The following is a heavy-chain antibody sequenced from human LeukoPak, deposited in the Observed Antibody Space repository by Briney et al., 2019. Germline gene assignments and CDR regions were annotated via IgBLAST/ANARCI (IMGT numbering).Heavy chain of an antibody. CDR3: ARVPLSTAYLHYYSMDV. J-gene: IGHJ6*03. V-gene: IGHV4-59*01. CDR1: GGSISSYY. D-gene: IGHD2-21*02. CDR2: IYYSGST. Sequence: PSETLSLTCTVSGGSISSYYWSWIRQPPGKGLEWIGYIYYSGSTNYNPSLKSRVTISVDTSKNQFSLKLRSVTAADTAVYYCARVPLSTAYLHYYSMDVWGKGTTVTVSS.